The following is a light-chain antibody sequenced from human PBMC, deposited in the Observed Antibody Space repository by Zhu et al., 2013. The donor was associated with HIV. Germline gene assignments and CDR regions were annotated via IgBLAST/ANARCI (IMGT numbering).Light chain of an antibody. CDR2: GND. V-gene: IGLV1-44*01. Sequence: QSVLTQPPSASGTPGQRVTISCSGSSSNIGSNTVSWYQQLPGTAPKLLINGNDQRPSGVPDRFSGSKSGNTASLTISGLQAEDEADYYCSSYTSSSTLVFGTGTTVTVL. CDR1: SSNIGSNT. CDR3: SSYTSSSTLV. J-gene: IGLJ1*01.